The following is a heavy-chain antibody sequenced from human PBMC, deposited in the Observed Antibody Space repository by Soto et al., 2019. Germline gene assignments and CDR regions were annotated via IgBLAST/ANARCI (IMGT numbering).Heavy chain of an antibody. J-gene: IGHJ6*02. CDR3: ARDPQDSSGYYLSSDYYYYYYGMDV. CDR2: ISSSSSTI. Sequence: PGGSLRLSCAASGFTFSSYSMNWVRQAPGKGLEWVSYISSSSSTIYYADSVKGRFTISRDNAKNSLYLQINSLRDEDTAVYYCARDPQDSSGYYLSSDYYYYYYGMDVWGQGTTVTVSS. D-gene: IGHD3-22*01. V-gene: IGHV3-48*02. CDR1: GFTFSSYS.